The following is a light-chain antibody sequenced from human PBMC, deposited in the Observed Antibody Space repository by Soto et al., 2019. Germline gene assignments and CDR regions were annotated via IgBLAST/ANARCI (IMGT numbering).Light chain of an antibody. J-gene: IGLJ2*01. CDR3: CSYAGSRRV. Sequence: QSALTQPASVSGSPGQSITISCTGTSSDVGSYNLVSWYQQHPGKGPKLMIYEGSKRPSGVSNRFSGSKSGNTASLTISGLQAEDEADYYCCSYAGSRRVFGGGTKLTVL. CDR1: SSDVGSYNL. V-gene: IGLV2-23*01. CDR2: EGS.